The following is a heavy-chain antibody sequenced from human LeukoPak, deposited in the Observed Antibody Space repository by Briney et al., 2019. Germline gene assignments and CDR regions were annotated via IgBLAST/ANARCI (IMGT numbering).Heavy chain of an antibody. V-gene: IGHV3-48*03. J-gene: IGHJ6*03. D-gene: IGHD6-13*01. CDR3: ARLLQQLVYYYYYYMDV. CDR2: ISSSGSTI. CDR1: GFTFSSYE. Sequence: GGSLRLSCAASGFTFSSYEMNWVRQAPGKGLEWVSYISSSGSTIYYADSVKGRFTISRDNSKNTLYLQMNSLRAEDTAVYYCARLLQQLVYYYYYYMDVWGKGTTVTVSS.